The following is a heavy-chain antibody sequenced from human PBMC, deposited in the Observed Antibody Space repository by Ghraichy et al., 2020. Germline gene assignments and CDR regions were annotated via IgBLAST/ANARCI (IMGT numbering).Heavy chain of an antibody. CDR1: GFTFRQYA. V-gene: IGHV3-23*01. Sequence: GSLRLSCAASGFTFRQYAMSWVRQTPGKGLEWVSSISGSGDTTYYADSVKGRFTISRDNSKNTLYLQMNSLRAEDTAVYYCAKGPGGGEWLYNWFDPWGQGTLVTVSS. J-gene: IGHJ5*02. D-gene: IGHD3-3*01. CDR3: AKGPGGGEWLYNWFDP. CDR2: ISGSGDTT.